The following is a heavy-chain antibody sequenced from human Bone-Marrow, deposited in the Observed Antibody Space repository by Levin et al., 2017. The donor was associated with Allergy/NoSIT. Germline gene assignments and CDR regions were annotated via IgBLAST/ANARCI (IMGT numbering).Heavy chain of an antibody. V-gene: IGHV3-9*01. J-gene: IGHJ4*02. D-gene: IGHD3-22*01. CDR3: GKDVSHYDTSGYIDY. CDR2: ISWNGAII. CDR1: GFNFGDHA. Sequence: GGSLRLSCAASGFNFGDHAMHWVRQGPGKGLQWVSGISWNGAIIGYADSLKGRFTISRDNAKNSLYREIYSLRPEETAFYYWGKDVSHYDTSGYIDYWGQGPLLTVSS.